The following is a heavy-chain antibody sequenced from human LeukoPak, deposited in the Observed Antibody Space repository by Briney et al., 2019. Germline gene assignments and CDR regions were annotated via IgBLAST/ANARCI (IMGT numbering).Heavy chain of an antibody. CDR2: ISRNSGSI. Sequence: GGSLRLSCAASGFTFDDYAMHWVRQAPGKGLEWVSGISRNSGSIGYADSVKGRFTISRDNAKNSLYLQMNSLRAEDTALYYCAKDIVSTSSNWFDPWGQGTLVTVSS. D-gene: IGHD2-2*01. V-gene: IGHV3-9*01. CDR3: AKDIVSTSSNWFDP. CDR1: GFTFDDYA. J-gene: IGHJ5*02.